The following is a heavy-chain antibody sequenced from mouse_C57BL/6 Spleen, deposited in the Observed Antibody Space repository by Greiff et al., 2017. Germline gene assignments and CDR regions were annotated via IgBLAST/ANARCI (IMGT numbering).Heavy chain of an antibody. CDR1: GYTFTSYW. J-gene: IGHJ4*01. Sequence: VQLQQPGAELVRPGPSVTLSCKASGYTFTSYWMHWVKQRPGQGLEWIGVIDPSDSYTNYNQKFKGKATLTVDTSSCTAYIQLSSLTSEDSAVYYCARSYVSRVLYAMDYWGQGTSVTVSS. CDR2: IDPSDSYT. D-gene: IGHD1-1*01. V-gene: IGHV1-59*01. CDR3: ARSYVSRVLYAMDY.